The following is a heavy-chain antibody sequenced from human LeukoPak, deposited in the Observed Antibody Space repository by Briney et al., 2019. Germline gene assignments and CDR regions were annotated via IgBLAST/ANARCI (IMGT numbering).Heavy chain of an antibody. CDR3: ASHQFYFDSGRSSPETFWFDP. V-gene: IGHV4-59*08. Sequence: SETLSLTCTVSGGSISGFYWSWIRQSPGKGLEWVGYLSNSGTTNYNPSLKSRVTISVETSRKQFSLKLTSLTAADTAVYYCASHQFYFDSGRSSPETFWFDPWGQGTLVTVSS. CDR1: GGSISGFY. CDR2: LSNSGTT. J-gene: IGHJ5*02. D-gene: IGHD3-10*01.